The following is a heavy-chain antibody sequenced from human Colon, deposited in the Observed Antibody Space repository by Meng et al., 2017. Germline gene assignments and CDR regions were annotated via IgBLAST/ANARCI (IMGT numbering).Heavy chain of an antibody. CDR3: VRDLGGHDGY. J-gene: IGHJ4*02. D-gene: IGHD5-12*01. V-gene: IGHV3-74*01. CDR1: GFAFKTYW. Sequence: GGSLRLSCAASGFAFKTYWMHWVRQDPGKGLVWVSRINPDGSLTSHADSVKGRFTISRDNAKNTLFLQMSSLRAEDTAVYYCVRDLGGHDGYWGQGTLVTVSS. CDR2: INPDGSLT.